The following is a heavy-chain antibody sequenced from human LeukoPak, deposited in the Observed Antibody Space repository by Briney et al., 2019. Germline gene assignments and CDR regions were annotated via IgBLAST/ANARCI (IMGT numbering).Heavy chain of an antibody. Sequence: ASVKVSCKVSGYTLTELSMHWVRQAPGKGLVCMGGFDPEDGETIYAQKFQGRVTMTEDTSTDAAYMELSSLTSEDTAVYYCARDARGAAAADDPLDIWGQGTTVTVSS. CDR3: ARDARGAAAADDPLDI. CDR1: GYTLTELS. V-gene: IGHV1-24*01. J-gene: IGHJ3*02. CDR2: FDPEDGET. D-gene: IGHD6-13*01.